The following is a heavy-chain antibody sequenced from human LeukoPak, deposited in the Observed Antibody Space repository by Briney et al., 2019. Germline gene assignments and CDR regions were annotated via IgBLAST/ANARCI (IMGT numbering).Heavy chain of an antibody. CDR2: IRYGGTNK. CDR1: GFTFSSYA. Sequence: GGSLRLSCAASGFTFSSYAMSWVRQAPGKGLEWVAFIRYGGTNKYYADSVKGRFTISRDNSKNTLYLQMNSLRAEDTAVYYCAKPDYYYGSGSPYYYYYYMDVWGKGTTVTVSS. D-gene: IGHD3-10*01. J-gene: IGHJ6*03. CDR3: AKPDYYYGSGSPYYYYYYMDV. V-gene: IGHV3-30*02.